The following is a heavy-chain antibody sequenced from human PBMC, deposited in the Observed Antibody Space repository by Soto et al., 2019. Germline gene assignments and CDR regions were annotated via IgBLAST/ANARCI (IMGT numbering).Heavy chain of an antibody. J-gene: IGHJ6*02. CDR3: AAGLGAAAGYYYGMDV. V-gene: IGHV1-58*01. Sequence: SVKVSCKASGFTFTSSAVQWVRQARGQRLEWIGWIVVGSGNTNYARKFQERVTITRDMSTSTAYMELSSLRSEDTAVYYCAAGLGAAAGYYYGMDVWGQGTTVTVSS. CDR1: GFTFTSSA. CDR2: IVVGSGNT. D-gene: IGHD6-25*01.